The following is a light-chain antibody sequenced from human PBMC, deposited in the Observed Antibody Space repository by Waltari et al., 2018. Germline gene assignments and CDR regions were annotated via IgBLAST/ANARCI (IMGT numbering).Light chain of an antibody. CDR1: QNIDKY. J-gene: IGKJ2*01. CDR3: QQCYGLPYT. Sequence: DIQMTQSPSSLSASVGDRVTITCRASQNIDKYVSWYQQKPGKVPDLLFPSASPFQSNVPSRFSGSGSGTEFTLIINSLQPEDFGTYFCQQCYGLPYTFGQGTKVEI. CDR2: SAS. V-gene: IGKV1-39*01.